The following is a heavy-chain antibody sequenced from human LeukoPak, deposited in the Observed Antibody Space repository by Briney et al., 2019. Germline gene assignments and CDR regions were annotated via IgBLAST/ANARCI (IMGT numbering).Heavy chain of an antibody. D-gene: IGHD6-19*01. V-gene: IGHV1-69*04. Sequence: SVNVSCKASGGTFSSYAISWVRQAPGQGLEWMGRIIPILGIANYAQKFQGRVMITADKSTSTAYMELSSLRSEDTAVYYCARDPIAVTYYYYGMDVWGQGTTVTVSS. CDR3: ARDPIAVTYYYYGMDV. CDR1: GGTFSSYA. CDR2: IIPILGIA. J-gene: IGHJ6*02.